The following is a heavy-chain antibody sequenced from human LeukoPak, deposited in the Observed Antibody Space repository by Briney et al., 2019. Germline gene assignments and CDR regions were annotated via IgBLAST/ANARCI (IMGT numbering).Heavy chain of an antibody. J-gene: IGHJ2*01. CDR3: ARDGRRRDYCDSGSCYWYFDL. CDR1: GFSFSSYT. Sequence: GGSLRLSCAPSGFSFSSYTMNWVRQAPGKGLEWVSSISSSSSYIYYADSLKGRFTISRDNAKNSLYLQMNSLRAEDTAVYYCARDGRRRDYCDSGSCYWYFDLWGRGTLVTVSS. CDR2: ISSSSSYI. V-gene: IGHV3-21*01. D-gene: IGHD2-15*01.